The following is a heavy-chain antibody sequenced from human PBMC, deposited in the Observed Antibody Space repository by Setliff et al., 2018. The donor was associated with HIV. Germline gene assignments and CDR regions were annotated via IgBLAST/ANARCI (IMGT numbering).Heavy chain of an antibody. V-gene: IGHV4-34*01. Sequence: PSETLSLTCGVYGGSFSGYYWTWIRQPPGKGLEWIGEINHRGTTNSNPSLKRRVTISVDTSESQFSLRLSSVTAADTAVYYCATAFDIWGQGTMVTVSS. CDR1: GGSFSGYY. CDR2: INHRGTT. CDR3: ATAFDI. J-gene: IGHJ3*02.